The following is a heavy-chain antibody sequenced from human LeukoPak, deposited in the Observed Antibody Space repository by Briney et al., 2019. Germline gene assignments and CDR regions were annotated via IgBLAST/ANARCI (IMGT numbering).Heavy chain of an antibody. J-gene: IGHJ4*02. CDR3: ARVRGVSGP. CDR1: GGSLSGYY. D-gene: IGHD3-10*01. CDR2: INHSGST. V-gene: IGHV4-34*01. Sequence: SETLSLTCAVYGGSLSGYYRSWIRQPPGKGLEWIGEINHSGSTNYNPSLKSRVTISVDTSKNQFSLKLSSVTAADTAVYYCARVRGVSGPWGQGTLVTVSS.